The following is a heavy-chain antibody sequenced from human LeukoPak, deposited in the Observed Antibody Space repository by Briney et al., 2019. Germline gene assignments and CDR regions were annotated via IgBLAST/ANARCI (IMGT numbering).Heavy chain of an antibody. CDR1: GFTFSSYW. CDR2: INTDGSST. Sequence: GGSLRLSCAASGFTFSSYWMHWVRQAPGKGLVWVSRINTDGSSTSYADSVKGRFTISRDNAKNTLYLQMNSLRAEDTAVYYCAKGFGSGWSDFDYWGQGTLVTVSS. CDR3: AKGFGSGWSDFDY. D-gene: IGHD6-19*01. V-gene: IGHV3-74*01. J-gene: IGHJ4*02.